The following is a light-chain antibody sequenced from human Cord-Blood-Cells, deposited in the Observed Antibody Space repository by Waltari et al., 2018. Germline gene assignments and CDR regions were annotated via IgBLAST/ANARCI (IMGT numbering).Light chain of an antibody. CDR2: YVS. CDR3: SSYTSSSTRV. CDR1: SSDVGGYNY. Sequence: QSALTQPASVSGSPGQSLTISCPGTSSDVGGYNYVSWYQQHPGNPAKLMIYYVSIRPSGVSTRSSASTYGNTASLTISGLHAEDEDDYYCSSYTSSSTRVFGGGTKLTVL. V-gene: IGLV2-14*01. J-gene: IGLJ3*02.